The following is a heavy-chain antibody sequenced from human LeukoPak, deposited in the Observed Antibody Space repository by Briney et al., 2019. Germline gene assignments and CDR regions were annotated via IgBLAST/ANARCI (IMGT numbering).Heavy chain of an antibody. CDR2: IRSKANSYAT. CDR3: TSSGYSSSWYPRQIDY. D-gene: IGHD6-13*01. Sequence: PGGSLRLSCAASGFTFSGSAMHGVRQASGKGLEWVGRIRSKANSYATAYAASVKGRFTISRDDSKNTAYLQMNSLKTEDTAVYYCTSSGYSSSWYPRQIDYWGQGTLVTVSS. V-gene: IGHV3-73*01. J-gene: IGHJ4*02. CDR1: GFTFSGSA.